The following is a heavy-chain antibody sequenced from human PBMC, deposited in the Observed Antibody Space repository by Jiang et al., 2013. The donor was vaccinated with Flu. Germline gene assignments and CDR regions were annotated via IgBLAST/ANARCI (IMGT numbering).Heavy chain of an antibody. CDR1: GYTFTNYY. CDR2: INPSDGDT. CDR3: ARLGDLEEIVVQLAASETFDM. J-gene: IGHJ3*02. D-gene: IGHD2-15*01. Sequence: SGAEVKKPGASVKVSCTASGYTFTNYYIHWVRQAPGQGLEWMGVINPSDGDTTYAQKFQGRLVVTRDTSTSTVYMGLSSLRSEDTAVYYCARLGDLEEIVVQLAASETFDMWGQGTLITVSS. V-gene: IGHV1-46*01.